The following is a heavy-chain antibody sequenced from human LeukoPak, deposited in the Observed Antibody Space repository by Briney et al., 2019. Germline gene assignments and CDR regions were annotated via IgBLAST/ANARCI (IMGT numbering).Heavy chain of an antibody. V-gene: IGHV4-59*12. J-gene: IGHJ4*02. D-gene: IGHD4-11*01. CDR2: IYYSGST. CDR1: GGSISSYY. CDR3: AREDYSSYHGNY. Sequence: SETLSLTCTVSGGSISSYYWSWIRQPPGKGLEWIGYIYYSGSTFYNPSLKSRVTISVDRSKNQFSLKLSPVTAADTAVYYCAREDYSSYHGNYWGQGTLVTVSS.